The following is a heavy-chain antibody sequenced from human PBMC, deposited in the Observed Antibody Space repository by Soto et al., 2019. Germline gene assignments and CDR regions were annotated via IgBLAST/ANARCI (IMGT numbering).Heavy chain of an antibody. CDR2: ISYDGSNK. J-gene: IGHJ6*02. D-gene: IGHD6-13*01. V-gene: IGHV3-30*18. CDR1: GFTFSSYG. Sequence: GGSLRLSCASSGFTFSSYGMNLVRQAPGKGLEWVAVISYDGSNKYYADSVKGRFTISRDSSKNMLYLQMNSLRAEDTAVYYCAKEDSSSWHYYYGMDVWGQGTTVTVSS. CDR3: AKEDSSSWHYYYGMDV.